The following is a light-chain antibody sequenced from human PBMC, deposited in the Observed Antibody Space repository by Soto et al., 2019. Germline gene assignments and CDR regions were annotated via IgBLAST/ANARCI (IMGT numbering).Light chain of an antibody. J-gene: IGKJ3*01. CDR2: GAS. CDR3: QQYGSSPFT. V-gene: IGKV3-20*01. Sequence: EIVLTQSPGTLSLSPGERATLSCRASQTVNNNYLTWYQQTPGQAPRLLIYGASSRATGIPDKFSGSGSGXXXTLTISRLEPEDFAVYYCQQYGSSPFTFGPGTKVDIK. CDR1: QTVNNNY.